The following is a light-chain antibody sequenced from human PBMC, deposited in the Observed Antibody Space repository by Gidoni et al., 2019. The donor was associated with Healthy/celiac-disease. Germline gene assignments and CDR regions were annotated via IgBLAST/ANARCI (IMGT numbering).Light chain of an antibody. Sequence: YELTQPPSLSVSPGQTASITCSGDKLGDKYACWYQQKPGQSPVLVIYQDSKRPSGIPERFSGSNSGNTATLTISGTQAMDEADYYCQAWDSSTGVFGGGTKLPVL. CDR2: QDS. CDR3: QAWDSSTGV. J-gene: IGLJ3*02. CDR1: KLGDKY. V-gene: IGLV3-1*01.